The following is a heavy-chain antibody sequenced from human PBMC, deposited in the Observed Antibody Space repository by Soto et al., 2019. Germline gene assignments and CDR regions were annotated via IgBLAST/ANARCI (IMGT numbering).Heavy chain of an antibody. J-gene: IGHJ4*02. Sequence: GESLKISCAASGFTFSSYAMSWVRQAPGKGLEWVSAISGSGGSTYYADSVKGRFTISRDNSKNTLYLQMNSLRAEDTAVYYCAKDHHMHSRDIVVVPAAMPPLGYWGQGTLVTVSS. CDR1: GFTFSSYA. CDR3: AKDHHMHSRDIVVVPAAMPPLGY. D-gene: IGHD2-2*01. V-gene: IGHV3-23*01. CDR2: ISGSGGST.